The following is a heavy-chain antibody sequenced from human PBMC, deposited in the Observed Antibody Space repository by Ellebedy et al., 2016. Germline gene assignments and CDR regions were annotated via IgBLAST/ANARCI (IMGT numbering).Heavy chain of an antibody. D-gene: IGHD3-10*01. CDR2: IVVGSGNT. CDR1: GFTLSSSS. Sequence: SVKVSXXASGFTLSSSSVQWIRQARGQRLEWIGWIVVGSGNTNYARKFQERVTFTRDMPTSTAYMELSSLRSEDTAVYHCAADVGYVWGQGTTVTVSS. J-gene: IGHJ6*02. V-gene: IGHV1-58*01. CDR3: AADVGYV.